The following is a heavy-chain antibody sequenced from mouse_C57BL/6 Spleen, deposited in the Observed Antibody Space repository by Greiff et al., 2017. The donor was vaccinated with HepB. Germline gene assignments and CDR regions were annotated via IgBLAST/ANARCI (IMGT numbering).Heavy chain of an antibody. CDR2: IYPRSGNT. D-gene: IGHD1-1*01. J-gene: IGHJ1*03. CDR3: ARGRITTVVEGFDV. V-gene: IGHV1-81*01. CDR1: GYTFTSYG. Sequence: QVQLKQSGAELARPGASVKLSCKASGYTFTSYGISWVKQRTGQGLEWIGEIYPRSGNTYYNEKFKGKATLTADISSSTAYMELRSLTSEDSAVYFCARGRITTVVEGFDVWGTGTTVTVSS.